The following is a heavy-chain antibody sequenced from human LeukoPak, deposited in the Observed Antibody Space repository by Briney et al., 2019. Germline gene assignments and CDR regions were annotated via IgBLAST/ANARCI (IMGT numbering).Heavy chain of an antibody. CDR3: ARRYYDFWSGYSEYFQH. CDR1: GYTFTSYG. CDR2: ISAYNGNT. V-gene: IGHV1-18*01. D-gene: IGHD3-3*01. Sequence: ASVKVSCKASGYTFTSYGISWVRQAPGQGLEWMGWISAYNGNTNYAQKLQGRVTMTTDTSTSTAYMELRSLRSDDTAVYYCARRYYDFWSGYSEYFQHWGQGTLVTVSS. J-gene: IGHJ1*01.